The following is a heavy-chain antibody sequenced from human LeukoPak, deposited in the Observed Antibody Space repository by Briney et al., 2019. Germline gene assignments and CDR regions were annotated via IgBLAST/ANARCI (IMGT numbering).Heavy chain of an antibody. J-gene: IGHJ3*02. Sequence: PGGSLRLSCAASRFTFSSYWMHRVRQAPGKGLVWVSRINSDGSSTTYADSVKGRFTISRDNAKNTLYLQMNSLRAEDTAVYYCARTIGSKNAFDIWGQGTMVTVSS. CDR3: ARTIGSKNAFDI. D-gene: IGHD1-26*01. CDR1: RFTFSSYW. V-gene: IGHV3-74*01. CDR2: INSDGSST.